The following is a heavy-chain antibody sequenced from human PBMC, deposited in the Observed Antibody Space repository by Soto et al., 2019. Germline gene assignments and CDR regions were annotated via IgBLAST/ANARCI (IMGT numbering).Heavy chain of an antibody. D-gene: IGHD5-18*01. CDR3: ARDRGKENTATQTYYFDY. CDR1: GGSINSSNW. V-gene: IGHV4-4*02. J-gene: IGHJ4*02. CDR2: IYHSGST. Sequence: PSETLSLTCAVSGGSINSSNWWSWVRQPPGKGLEWIGEIYHSGSTNYNPSLKSRVTISVDKSKNQFSLKLSSVTAADTAVYYCARDRGKENTATQTYYFDYWGQGTLVTVSS.